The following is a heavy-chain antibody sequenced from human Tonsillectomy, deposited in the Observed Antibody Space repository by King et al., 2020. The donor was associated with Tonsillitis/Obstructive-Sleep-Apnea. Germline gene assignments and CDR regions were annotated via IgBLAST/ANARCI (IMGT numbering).Heavy chain of an antibody. V-gene: IGHV3-30*04. CDR1: GFTFGDYP. J-gene: IGHJ3*02. Sequence: VQLVESVGGVVQPGRSLRLSCAAAGFTFGDYPMHWVRQAPGKGLEWVAVTSFDGRNRYYADSVKGRFTISRDNSKSTLHLQMSSLRTEDTAVYYCVAGADALDIGAQGTTVTVPS. D-gene: IGHD2-15*01. CDR2: TSFDGRNR. CDR3: VAGADALDI.